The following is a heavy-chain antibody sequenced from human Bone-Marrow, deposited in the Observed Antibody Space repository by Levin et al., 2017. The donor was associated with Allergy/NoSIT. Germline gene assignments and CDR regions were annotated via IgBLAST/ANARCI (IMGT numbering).Heavy chain of an antibody. D-gene: IGHD1-1*01. J-gene: IGHJ4*02. Sequence: ASVKVSCKASGYSFTSHYMHWVRQAPGQGLEWMGLINPSSGSTKFAQKFQGRVTMTKDTTTVYMEVSSLRPDDTAVFFCARDRARTGDLDFWGQGTLVTVSS. V-gene: IGHV1-46*03. CDR1: GYSFTSHY. CDR3: ARDRARTGDLDF. CDR2: INPSSGST.